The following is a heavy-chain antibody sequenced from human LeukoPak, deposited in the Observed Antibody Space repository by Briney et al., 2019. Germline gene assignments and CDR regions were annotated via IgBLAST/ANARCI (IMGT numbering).Heavy chain of an antibody. D-gene: IGHD6-19*01. CDR2: IYSGGST. Sequence: GGSLRLSCAASGFTVSSNYMSWVRQAPGKGLEWVSVIYSGGSTYYADSVKGRFTISRDNSKNTLYLQMNSLRAEDTAVYYCAKDPVRLGIAVAGYFDYWGQGTLVTVSS. V-gene: IGHV3-53*01. CDR1: GFTVSSNY. J-gene: IGHJ4*02. CDR3: AKDPVRLGIAVAGYFDY.